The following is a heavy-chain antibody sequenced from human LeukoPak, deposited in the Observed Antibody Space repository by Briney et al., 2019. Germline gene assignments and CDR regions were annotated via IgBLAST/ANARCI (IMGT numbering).Heavy chain of an antibody. CDR1: GGSFSGYY. Sequence: SETLSLTCAVYGGSFSGYYWSWIRQPPGKGLEWIGEINHSGSTNYNPSLKSRVTISVDTSKNQFSLKLSSVTAADTAVYYCAGNSVLHYYFDYWGQGTLVTVSS. V-gene: IGHV4-34*01. J-gene: IGHJ4*02. CDR3: AGNSVLHYYFDY. CDR2: INHSGST. D-gene: IGHD4-23*01.